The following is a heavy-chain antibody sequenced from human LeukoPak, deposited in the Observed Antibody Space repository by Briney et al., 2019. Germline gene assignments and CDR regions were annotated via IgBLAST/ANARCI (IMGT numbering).Heavy chain of an antibody. CDR1: GGSISSSSAY. Sequence: TPSETLSLTCTVSGGSISSSSAYWGWIRPPPGKGREWIVSIYYSKNTNYNPSINSPVTISADTSKNQFSLTLGSVSAADTAVYYWARGGERYFYESSAYYPEYFHHWGQGTLVTVSS. V-gene: IGHV4-39*02. J-gene: IGHJ1*01. CDR2: IYYSKNT. CDR3: ARGGERYFYESSAYYPEYFHH. D-gene: IGHD3-22*01.